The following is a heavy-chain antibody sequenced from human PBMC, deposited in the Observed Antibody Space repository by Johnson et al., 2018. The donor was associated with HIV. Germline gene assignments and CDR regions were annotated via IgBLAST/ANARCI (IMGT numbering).Heavy chain of an antibody. Sequence: QVQLVESGGGLVKPGGSLRLSCGGTGFTFSDYFMSWIRQAPGKGLEWVSYISGSGRSIYYADSLKGRFSISRDNAKNSLYLQMNSLRAEDTAVYFCARAYSYGYGDTDALDVWGQGTVVIVSS. J-gene: IGHJ3*01. CDR2: ISGSGRSI. CDR3: ARAYSYGYGDTDALDV. V-gene: IGHV3-11*04. D-gene: IGHD5-18*01. CDR1: GFTFSDYF.